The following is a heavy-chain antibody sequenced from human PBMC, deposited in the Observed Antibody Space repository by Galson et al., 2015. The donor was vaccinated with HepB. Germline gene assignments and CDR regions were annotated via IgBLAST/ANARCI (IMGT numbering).Heavy chain of an antibody. CDR2: MNPNSGNT. D-gene: IGHD2-2*01. Sequence: SVKVSCKASGYTFTSYDINWVRQATGQGLEWMGWMNPNSGNTDYAQKFQGRVTMTRNTSISTAYMELSSLRSEDTAVYYCARAGCSSTSCYLDYWGQGTLVTVSS. CDR3: ARAGCSSTSCYLDY. CDR1: GYTFTSYD. J-gene: IGHJ4*02. V-gene: IGHV1-8*01.